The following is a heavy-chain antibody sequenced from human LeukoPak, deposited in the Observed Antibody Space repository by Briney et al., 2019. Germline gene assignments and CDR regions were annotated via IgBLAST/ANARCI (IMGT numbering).Heavy chain of an antibody. Sequence: SETLSLTCTVSGDSISSGTYYWGWIRPPPGKGLEWIGSMYYSGTTYYNPSLKSRATISVDTSTNQFSLKLTSVTAAVAAVYYWAITGAAARDYWGQGTLVTVSS. D-gene: IGHD2-2*01. V-gene: IGHV4-39*01. CDR2: MYYSGTT. J-gene: IGHJ4*02. CDR3: AITGAAARDY. CDR1: GDSISSGTYY.